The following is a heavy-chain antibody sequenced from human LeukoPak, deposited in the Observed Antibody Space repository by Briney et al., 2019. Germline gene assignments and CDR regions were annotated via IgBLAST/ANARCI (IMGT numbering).Heavy chain of an antibody. Sequence: KSSETLSLTCTVSGGSISSSSYYWGWIRQPPGKGLEWIGSIYYSGSTYYNPSLKSRVTISVDTSKNQFSLKLTSVTATDTAVYYCTRLELPPPKRFDYWGQGTLVTVSS. D-gene: IGHD1-26*01. CDR3: TRLELPPPKRFDY. CDR1: GGSISSSSYY. V-gene: IGHV4-39*01. CDR2: IYYSGST. J-gene: IGHJ4*02.